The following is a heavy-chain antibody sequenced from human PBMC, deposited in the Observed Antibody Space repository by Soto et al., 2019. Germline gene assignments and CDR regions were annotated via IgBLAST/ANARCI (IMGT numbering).Heavy chain of an antibody. J-gene: IGHJ5*02. CDR1: GGSVSSTQW. CDR3: ARRRGRAAAGNAIDP. D-gene: IGHD6-13*01. Sequence: SETLSLTCAVSGGSVSSTQWWTWVRQAPGKGLEWLGDIYHVGITKYNPALKSRVTMSVDKSNNHFSLSLRSVTAADTAVYYCARRRGRAAAGNAIDPWGQGTLVTVSS. V-gene: IGHV4-4*02. CDR2: IYHVGIT.